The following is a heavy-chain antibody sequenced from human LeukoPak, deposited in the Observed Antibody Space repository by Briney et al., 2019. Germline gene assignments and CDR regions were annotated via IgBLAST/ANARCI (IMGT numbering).Heavy chain of an antibody. CDR2: IIPIFGTA. V-gene: IGHV1-69*13. Sequence: ASVKVSCKASGGTFSSYAISWVRQAPGQGLEWMGGIIPIFGTANYAQKFQGRVTITADESTSTAYMELSSLRSEDTAVYYRAREGPRSYAGAIDYWGQGTLVTVSS. J-gene: IGHJ4*02. D-gene: IGHD1-26*01. CDR1: GGTFSSYA. CDR3: AREGPRSYAGAIDY.